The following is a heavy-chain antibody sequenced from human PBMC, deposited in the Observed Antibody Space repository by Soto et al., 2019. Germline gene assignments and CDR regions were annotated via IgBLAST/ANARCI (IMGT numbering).Heavy chain of an antibody. V-gene: IGHV4-59*01. CDR2: IFYAGTT. J-gene: IGHJ5*02. CDR3: ARDDVIANWQNCMGP. D-gene: IGHD2-21*01. CDR1: GGSLIGFY. Sequence: SETLSLTCTVSGGSLIGFYWSWMRQPPGKGLEWIGYIFYAGTTLYTPSLKSRVTISVDTSKNQFSLKLSSVTAADTAVYYCARDDVIANWQNCMGPWGQGTMVTVSS.